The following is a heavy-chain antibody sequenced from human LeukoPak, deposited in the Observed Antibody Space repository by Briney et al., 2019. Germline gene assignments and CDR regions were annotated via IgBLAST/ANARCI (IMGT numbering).Heavy chain of an antibody. V-gene: IGHV7-4-1*02. CDR1: GYIFSIYA. CDR3: ARDSSSDYYGGEGY. CDR2: INTNTGNP. Sequence: ASVKVSCKASGYIFSIYAMNWVREAPGQGLEWMGWINTNTGNPTYAQGFTGRFVFSLDTSVSTAYLQISSLKAEDTAVYYCARDSSSDYYGGEGYWGQGTLVTVSS. J-gene: IGHJ4*02. D-gene: IGHD3-22*01.